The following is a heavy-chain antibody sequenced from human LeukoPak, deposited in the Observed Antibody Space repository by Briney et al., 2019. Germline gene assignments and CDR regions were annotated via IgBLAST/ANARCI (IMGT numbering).Heavy chain of an antibody. V-gene: IGHV3-30-3*01. J-gene: IGHJ4*02. Sequence: GGSLRLSCAASGFTFSSYAMHWVRQAPGKGLEWVAVISYDGSNKYYADSVKGRFTISRDNSENTLYLQMNSLRAEDTAVYYCARVMAVAGTFDYWGQGTLVTVSS. CDR3: ARVMAVAGTFDY. D-gene: IGHD6-19*01. CDR1: GFTFSSYA. CDR2: ISYDGSNK.